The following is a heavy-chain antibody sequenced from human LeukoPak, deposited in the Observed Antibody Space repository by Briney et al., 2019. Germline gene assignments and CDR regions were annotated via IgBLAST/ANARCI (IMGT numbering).Heavy chain of an antibody. J-gene: IGHJ4*02. CDR3: AKDLKYYYDSSQDGYFDY. CDR2: ISGSGGST. D-gene: IGHD3-22*01. CDR1: GFTFSSYA. V-gene: IGHV3-23*01. Sequence: GGSLRLSCAASGFTFSSYAMSWVRQAPGKGLEWVSAISGSGGSTYYADSVKGRFTISRDNSKNTLYLQRNSLRAEDTAVYYCAKDLKYYYDSSQDGYFDYWGQGTLVTVSS.